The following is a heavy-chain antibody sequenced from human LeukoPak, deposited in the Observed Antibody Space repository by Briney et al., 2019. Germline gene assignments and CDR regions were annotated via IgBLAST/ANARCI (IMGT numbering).Heavy chain of an antibody. D-gene: IGHD3-22*01. Sequence: GGSLRLSCAASGFTFSAYWMDWVRQAPGKGREWVSAISGSGGRTYYADSLNSRFTIPRDNSKNTLYLQMNSLTAEDTAVYYCAKGRRGLVTMIVVVITSYFFDYWGQGTLVTVSS. CDR1: GFTFSAYW. V-gene: IGHV3-23*01. CDR2: ISGSGGRT. J-gene: IGHJ4*02. CDR3: AKGRRGLVTMIVVVITSYFFDY.